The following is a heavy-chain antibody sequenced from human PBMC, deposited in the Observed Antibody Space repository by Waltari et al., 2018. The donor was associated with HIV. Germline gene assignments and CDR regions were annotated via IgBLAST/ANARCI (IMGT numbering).Heavy chain of an antibody. V-gene: IGHV3-23*04. CDR3: AKRLTGTHYYFDY. CDR2: SSSSGNSA. D-gene: IGHD1-7*01. Sequence: EVQLVESGGGLVQPGGSLRLSCTVSGFTFSSFPMSWVRQAPGMGLEWVSASSSSGNSAYSEDSVKGRFTISRDNSKNTLYLQMNSLRAEDTAIYYCAKRLTGTHYYFDYWGQGTLVTVSS. J-gene: IGHJ4*02. CDR1: GFTFSSFP.